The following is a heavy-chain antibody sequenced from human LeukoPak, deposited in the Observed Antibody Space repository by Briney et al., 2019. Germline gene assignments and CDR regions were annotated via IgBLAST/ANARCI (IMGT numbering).Heavy chain of an antibody. CDR2: ISGSGGST. CDR1: GFTFSSYA. CDR3: AKEFIPGRRGCSYGWYYFDY. Sequence: GGSLRLSCAASGFTFSSYAMSWVRQAPGKGLEWVSAISGSGGSTYYADSVKGRFTISRDNSKNTLYLQMNSLRAEDTAVYYCAKEFIPGRRGCSYGWYYFDYWGQGTLVTVSS. J-gene: IGHJ4*02. D-gene: IGHD5-18*01. V-gene: IGHV3-23*01.